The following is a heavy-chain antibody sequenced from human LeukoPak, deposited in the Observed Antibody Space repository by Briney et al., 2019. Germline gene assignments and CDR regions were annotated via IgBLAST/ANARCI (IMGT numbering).Heavy chain of an antibody. V-gene: IGHV3-23*01. J-gene: IGHJ5*02. CDR3: AKDRGYCSSTSCLNWFDP. CDR2: ISGSGGST. CDR1: GFTFSSYA. Sequence: GGSLRLSCAASGFTFSSYAMSWVRQAPVKGLEWVSAISGSGGSTYYADSVKGRFTISRDNSKNTLYLQMNSLRAEDTAVYYCAKDRGYCSSTSCLNWFDPWGQGTLVTVSS. D-gene: IGHD2-2*01.